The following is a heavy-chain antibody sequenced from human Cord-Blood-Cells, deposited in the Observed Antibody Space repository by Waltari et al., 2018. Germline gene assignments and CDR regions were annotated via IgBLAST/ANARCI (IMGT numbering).Heavy chain of an antibody. J-gene: IGHJ5*02. CDR3: ARGYSSSWYNWFDP. CDR1: VGSFRGYY. D-gene: IGHD6-13*01. V-gene: IGHV4-34*01. CDR2: INHSGST. Sequence: QVQLQQWGAGLLKPSETLSLTCAVYVGSFRGYYWRWIRQPPGKGLEWIGEINHSGSTNYNPSLKSRVTISVDTSKNQFSLKLSSVTAADTAVYYCARGYSSSWYNWFDPWGQGTLVTVSS.